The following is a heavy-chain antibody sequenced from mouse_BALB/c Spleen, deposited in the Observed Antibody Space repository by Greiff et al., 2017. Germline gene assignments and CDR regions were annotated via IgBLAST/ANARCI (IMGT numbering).Heavy chain of an antibody. CDR3: TRGNGSSNYYFDY. CDR2: ISLKSNNYAT. Sequence: EVQLLESGGGLVQPGGSMKLSCVASGFTFSNYWMNWVRQSPGKGLEWVAEISLKSNNYATHYAESVKGRFTISRDDSKSSVYLQMNNLRAEDTGIYYCTRGNGSSNYYFDYWGQGTTLTVSS. D-gene: IGHD1-1*01. V-gene: IGHV6-6*02. CDR1: GFTFSNYW. J-gene: IGHJ2*01.